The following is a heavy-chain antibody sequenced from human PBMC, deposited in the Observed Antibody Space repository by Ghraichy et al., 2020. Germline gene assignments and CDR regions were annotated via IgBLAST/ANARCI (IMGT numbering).Heavy chain of an antibody. CDR1: GASFDTHS. J-gene: IGHJ4*02. D-gene: IGHD5-24*01. CDR2: VYFRGTT. CDR3: ATGRDGYRRFDS. V-gene: IGHV4-59*11. Sequence: SETLSLTCSVSGASFDTHSWTWIRQPPGKGLEWIGYVYFRGTTDYNPSLKSRVTISADTSKNHFPMTMTSVTAADTAVYFCATGRDGYRRFDSWGQGTLVTVAS.